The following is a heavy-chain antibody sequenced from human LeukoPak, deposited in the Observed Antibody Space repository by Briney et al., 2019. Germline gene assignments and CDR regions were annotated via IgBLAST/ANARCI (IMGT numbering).Heavy chain of an antibody. CDR1: GFTVSSNY. V-gene: IGHV3-53*01. D-gene: IGHD3-22*01. J-gene: IGHJ3*02. CDR2: IYSGGST. CDR3: ASLGGYYYVGYDFDI. Sequence: GGSLRLSCAASGFTVSSNYMSWVRQAPGKGLEWVSVIYSGGSTYYADSVKGRFTISRDNSKNTLYLQMNSLRAEDTAVYYCASLGGYYYVGYDFDIWGQGTMVTVSS.